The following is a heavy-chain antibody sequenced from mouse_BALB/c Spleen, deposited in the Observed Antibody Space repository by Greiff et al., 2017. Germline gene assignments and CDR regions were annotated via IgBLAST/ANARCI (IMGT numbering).Heavy chain of an antibody. Sequence: VQLQQPGAELVKPGASVKLSCKASGYTFTSYWMHWVKQRPGQGLEWIGEINPSNGRTNYNEKFKSKATLTVDKSSSTAYMQLSSLTSEDSAVYYCARRRRPPYYAMDDWGQGTSVTVSS. J-gene: IGHJ4*01. CDR1: GYTFTSYW. CDR3: ARRRRPPYYAMDD. V-gene: IGHV1S81*02. CDR2: INPSNGRT.